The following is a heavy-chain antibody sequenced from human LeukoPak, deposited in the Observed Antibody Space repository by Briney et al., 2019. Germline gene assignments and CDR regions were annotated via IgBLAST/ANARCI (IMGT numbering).Heavy chain of an antibody. D-gene: IGHD4-17*01. CDR2: IWYDGSNK. CDR3: ARDYHDYGDYGFGPFDY. J-gene: IGHJ4*02. V-gene: IGHV3-33*01. CDR1: GFTFSSYG. Sequence: GRSLRLSRAASGFTFSSYGMHWVRQAPGKGLEWVAVIWYDGSNKYYADSVKGRFTISRDNSKNTLYLQMNSLRAEDTAVYYCARDYHDYGDYGFGPFDYWGQGTLVTVSS.